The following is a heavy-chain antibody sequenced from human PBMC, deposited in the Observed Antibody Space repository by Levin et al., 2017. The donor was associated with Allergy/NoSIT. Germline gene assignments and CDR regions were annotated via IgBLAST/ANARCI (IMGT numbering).Heavy chain of an antibody. CDR1: GGSLTSFY. CDR3: ARVAYDTKDWYFDI. J-gene: IGHJ2*01. Sequence: SQTLSLTCSVSGGSLTSFYWSWIRQPPGKGLEWIGYIYDTGTTNYSPSLKSRVTISVDTSKNQFSLKMNSVTAADTAVYFCARVAYDTKDWYFDIWGRGTLVTVSS. D-gene: IGHD3-16*01. V-gene: IGHV4-59*01. CDR2: IYDTGTT.